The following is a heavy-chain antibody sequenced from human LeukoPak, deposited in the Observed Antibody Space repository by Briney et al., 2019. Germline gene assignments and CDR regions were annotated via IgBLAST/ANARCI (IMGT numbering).Heavy chain of an antibody. CDR1: GDSISSYY. J-gene: IGHJ5*01. D-gene: IGHD2-21*02. CDR3: ARARCGGDCYLGKLHWFDS. V-gene: IGHV4-59*01. Sequence: SETLSLTCTVSGDSISSYYWSWIRQPPREGLEWIGYIYYSGSTNYHPSLKSRVTISVDTSKNQFSLKLSSVTAADTAVYYCARARCGGDCYLGKLHWFDSWGQGTLVTVSS. CDR2: IYYSGST.